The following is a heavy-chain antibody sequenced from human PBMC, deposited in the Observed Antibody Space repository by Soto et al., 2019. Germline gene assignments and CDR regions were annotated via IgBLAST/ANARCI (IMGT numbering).Heavy chain of an antibody. CDR1: GFIFSDHA. D-gene: IGHD1-1*01. V-gene: IGHV3-23*01. CDR2: ISENGDIT. J-gene: IGHJ5*02. Sequence: EVQLLESGGGLIQPGGSLKISCAASGFIFSDHAMSWVRQAPGKGLEWVSAISENGDITYYADSVKGRFTISRDNSKNTLFLQMNSLRAEDTAKYYCAEEERGKFNSFDPWGQGTLVTVSS. CDR3: AEEERGKFNSFDP.